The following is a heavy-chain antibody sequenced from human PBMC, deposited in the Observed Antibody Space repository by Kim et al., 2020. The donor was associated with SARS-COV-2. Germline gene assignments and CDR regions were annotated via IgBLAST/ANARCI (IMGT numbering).Heavy chain of an antibody. Sequence: PSETLSLTCTVSGGSMMNHCWSWMRQPRGKGLEWIGYIYGSGFMYFSGTSNSNPSLKSRVTISIDTSKTQFSLRLNSVTAADTAMYYCARGITAAPRSALEIWGQGTMVSVSS. D-gene: IGHD6-13*01. CDR1: GGSMMNHC. V-gene: IGHV4-59*11. CDR3: ARGITAAPRSALEI. J-gene: IGHJ3*02. CDR2: IYGSGFMYFSGTS.